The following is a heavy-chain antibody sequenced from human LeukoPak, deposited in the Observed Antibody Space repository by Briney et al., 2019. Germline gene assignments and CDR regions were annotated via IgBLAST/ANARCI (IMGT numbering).Heavy chain of an antibody. CDR2: IWYDGSNK. CDR3: AKDLSDYGDRRQPSWFDP. J-gene: IGHJ5*02. Sequence: GGSLRLSCAASGFTFSSYGMHWVRQAPGKGLEWVAVIWYDGSNKLYADSVKGRFTISRDNSKNTVYLQINSLRAEDTAVYYCAKDLSDYGDRRQPSWFDPWGQGTLVTVSS. CDR1: GFTFSSYG. V-gene: IGHV3-33*06. D-gene: IGHD4-17*01.